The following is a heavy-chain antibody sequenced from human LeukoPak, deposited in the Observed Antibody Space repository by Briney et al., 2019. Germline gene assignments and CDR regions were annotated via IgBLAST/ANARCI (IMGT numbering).Heavy chain of an antibody. CDR2: INHSGST. J-gene: IGHJ5*02. D-gene: IGHD6-13*01. CDR3: ARGVAAAGTRWFDP. Sequence: SETLSLTCAVYGGSFSGYYRSWIRQPPGKGPEWIGEINHSGSTNYNPSLKSRVTISVDTSKNQFSLKLSSVTAADTAVYYCARGVAAAGTRWFDPWGQGTLVTVSS. CDR1: GGSFSGYY. V-gene: IGHV4-34*01.